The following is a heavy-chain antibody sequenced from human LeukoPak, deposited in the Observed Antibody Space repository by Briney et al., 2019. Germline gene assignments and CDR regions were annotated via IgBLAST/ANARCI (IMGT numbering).Heavy chain of an antibody. D-gene: IGHD2-2*01. CDR1: GYTFTGYY. CDR2: INPNSGGT. J-gene: IGHJ5*02. V-gene: IGHV1-2*02. Sequence: ASVKVSCKASGYTFTGYYMHWVRQAPGQGLEWMGWINPNSGGTNYAQKFQGRVTMTRDTSISTAYMELSRLRSDDTAVYYCARPRYCSSTSCPKGWFDPWGQGTLVTVPS. CDR3: ARPRYCSSTSCPKGWFDP.